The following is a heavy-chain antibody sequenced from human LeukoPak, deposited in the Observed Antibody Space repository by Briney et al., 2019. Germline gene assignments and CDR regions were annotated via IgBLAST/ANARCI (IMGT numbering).Heavy chain of an antibody. Sequence: GASVKVSCNASGGTFSSYAISWVRQAPGQGLEWMGRIIPIFGTANYAQKFQGRVTITTDESTSTAYMELSSLRSEDTAVYYCARDRWGIQLWSEHWFDPWGQGTLVTVSS. V-gene: IGHV1-69*05. D-gene: IGHD5-18*01. CDR3: ARDRWGIQLWSEHWFDP. CDR1: GGTFSSYA. J-gene: IGHJ5*02. CDR2: IIPIFGTA.